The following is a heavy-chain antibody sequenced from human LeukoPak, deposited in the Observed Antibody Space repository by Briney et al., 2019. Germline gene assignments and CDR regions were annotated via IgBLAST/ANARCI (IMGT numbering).Heavy chain of an antibody. V-gene: IGHV4-61*02. D-gene: IGHD3-22*01. J-gene: IGHJ6*02. CDR3: ARDPDFHDSSGSGGSYGMDV. Sequence: PSQTLSLTCTVSGGSISSGSYYWSWIRQPAGKGLEWIGRIYTSGSTNYNPSLKSRVTISVDTSKNQFSLKLSSVTAADTAVYYCARDPDFHDSSGSGGSYGMDVWGQGTTVTVSS. CDR2: IYTSGST. CDR1: GGSISSGSYY.